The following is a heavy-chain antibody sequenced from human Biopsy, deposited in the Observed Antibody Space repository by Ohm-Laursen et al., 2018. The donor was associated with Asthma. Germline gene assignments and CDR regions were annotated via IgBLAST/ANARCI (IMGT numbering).Heavy chain of an antibody. Sequence: SLRLSCAASGFNFADYGMNWVRQGPGKGLEWVAGISWNSVSIAYADSERCRFTISRDNAKTSLYLQMNSLRDGDTAVYFCAKNSRRGSHDPFDIWGQGTMVTVSS. V-gene: IGHV3-9*01. CDR2: ISWNSVSI. J-gene: IGHJ3*02. D-gene: IGHD1-26*01. CDR3: AKNSRRGSHDPFDI. CDR1: GFNFADYG.